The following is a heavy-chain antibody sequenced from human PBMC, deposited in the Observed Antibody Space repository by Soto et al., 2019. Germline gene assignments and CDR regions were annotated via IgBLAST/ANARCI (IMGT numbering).Heavy chain of an antibody. J-gene: IGHJ6*02. CDR1: GYTFTGYY. V-gene: IGHV1-2*04. CDR3: ARGLRSSSWYRSYYYYGMDV. CDR2: INPNSGGT. D-gene: IGHD6-13*01. Sequence: ASVKVSCKASGYTFTGYYMHWVRQAPGQGLEWMGWINPNSGGTNYAQKFQGWVTMTRDTSISTAYMELSRLRSDDTAVYYCARGLRSSSWYRSYYYYGMDVWGQGTTVTVSS.